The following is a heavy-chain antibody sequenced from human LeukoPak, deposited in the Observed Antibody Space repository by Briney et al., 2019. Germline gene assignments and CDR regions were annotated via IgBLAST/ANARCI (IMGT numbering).Heavy chain of an antibody. J-gene: IGHJ5*02. V-gene: IGHV4-59*01. D-gene: IGHD6-6*01. CDR1: GGSISNYY. CDR3: ARGERGYISSSATNWFDP. CDR2: IYNTGTT. Sequence: SETLSLTCTVSGGSISNYYWTWIRRSPGKGLEWIGYIYNTGTTNYNPALRGRVTMSIDTSKNQFSLTLNSVTGADTAVYYCARGERGYISSSATNWFDPWGQGTLVTVSS.